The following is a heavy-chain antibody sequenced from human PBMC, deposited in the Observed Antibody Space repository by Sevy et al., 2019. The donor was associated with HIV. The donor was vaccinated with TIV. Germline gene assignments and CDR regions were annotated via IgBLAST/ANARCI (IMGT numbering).Heavy chain of an antibody. CDR1: GFTFSSYA. Sequence: GGSLRLSCAASGFTFSSYAMSWVRQAPGKGLEWVSAICGSGISTYYADSVKGRFTISRDNSKNRLYLQMNNLRAEDTAVFYCAKGIGYSGYETDYWGQGTLVTVSS. V-gene: IGHV3-23*01. J-gene: IGHJ4*02. CDR2: ICGSGIST. CDR3: AKGIGYSGYETDY. D-gene: IGHD5-12*01.